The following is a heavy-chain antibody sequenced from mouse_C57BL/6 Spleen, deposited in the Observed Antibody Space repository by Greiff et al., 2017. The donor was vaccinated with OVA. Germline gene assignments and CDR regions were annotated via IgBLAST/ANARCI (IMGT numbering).Heavy chain of an antibody. V-gene: IGHV1-19*01. Sequence: EVKLQQSGPVLVKPGASVKMSCKASGYTFTDYYMNWVKQSHGKSLEWIGVINPYNGGTSYNQKFKGKATLTVDKSSSTAYMELNSLTSEDSAVYYCARGGGYEFAYWGQGTLVTVSA. CDR2: INPYNGGT. J-gene: IGHJ3*01. CDR3: ARGGGYEFAY. D-gene: IGHD2-3*01. CDR1: GYTFTDYY.